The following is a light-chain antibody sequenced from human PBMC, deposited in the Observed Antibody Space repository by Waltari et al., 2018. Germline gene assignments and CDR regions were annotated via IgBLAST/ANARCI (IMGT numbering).Light chain of an antibody. CDR2: GAS. V-gene: IGKV1-39*01. Sequence: DIRMTQSPSFLSASVGDRVTITCRASQSISTVLNWYQHRPGKAPKLLIYGASNLQSGVPSRFSGSGSGRDFTLTISGLKPEDFATYYCQQSYSSPLYTFGQGTRLEIK. CDR3: QQSYSSPLYT. CDR1: QSISTV. J-gene: IGKJ2*01.